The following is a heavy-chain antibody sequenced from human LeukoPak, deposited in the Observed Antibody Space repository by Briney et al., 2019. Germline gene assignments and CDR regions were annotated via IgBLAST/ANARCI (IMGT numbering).Heavy chain of an antibody. CDR3: ARRAYCSSTSCAFDY. CDR1: GFTFSSYS. V-gene: IGHV3-21*01. J-gene: IGHJ4*02. CDR2: ISSSSSYI. Sequence: PGGSLRLSCAASGFTFSSYSMNWVRRAPGKGLEWVSSISSSSSYIYYADSVKGRFTISRDNAKNSLYLQMNSLRAEDTAVYYCARRAYCSSTSCAFDYWGQGTLVTVSS. D-gene: IGHD2-2*01.